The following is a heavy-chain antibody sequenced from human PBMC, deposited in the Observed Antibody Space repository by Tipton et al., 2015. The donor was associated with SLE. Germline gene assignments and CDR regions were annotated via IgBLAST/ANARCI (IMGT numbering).Heavy chain of an antibody. CDR2: IIPIFGTA. CDR3: ARGGIYGVGNSLDY. CDR1: GGTFSSYA. J-gene: IGHJ4*02. D-gene: IGHD3-3*01. V-gene: IGHV1-69*05. Sequence: QLVQSGAEVKKPGSSVKVSCKASGGTFSSYAISWVRQAPGQGLEWMGGIIPIFGTANYAQNFQGRVTITTDESTSTAYMELSSLRSDDVAVYYCARGGIYGVGNSLDYWGQGTLVTVSS.